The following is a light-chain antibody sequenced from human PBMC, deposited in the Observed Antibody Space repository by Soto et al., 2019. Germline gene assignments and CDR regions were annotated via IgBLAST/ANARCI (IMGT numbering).Light chain of an antibody. CDR3: HHYNTYST. Sequence: DIQMTQSPSALSASIGDRVTITCRASQSISIWLAWYQQKPGKAPKLLIYAASSLESGVPSRFSGSGSGTEFSLTISSLQPDDFATYYCHHYNTYSTFGQGTRVDVK. J-gene: IGKJ1*01. CDR2: AAS. CDR1: QSISIW. V-gene: IGKV1-5*03.